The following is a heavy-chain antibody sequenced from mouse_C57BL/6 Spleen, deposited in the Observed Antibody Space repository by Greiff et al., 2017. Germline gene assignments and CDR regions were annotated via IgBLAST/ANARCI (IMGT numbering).Heavy chain of an antibody. J-gene: IGHJ4*01. V-gene: IGHV5-16*01. CDR2: INYDGSST. D-gene: IGHD2-5*01. CDR3: SREDYSNYGYAMDY. Sequence: EVQLVESEGGLVQPGSSMKLSCKASGYTFSDYYMAWVRQVPGKGLEWVANINYDGSSTYYLDSLKSRFTISIDNAKNTLYLQMSSLKSEDTATYYCSREDYSNYGYAMDYWGQGTSVTVSS. CDR1: GYTFSDYY.